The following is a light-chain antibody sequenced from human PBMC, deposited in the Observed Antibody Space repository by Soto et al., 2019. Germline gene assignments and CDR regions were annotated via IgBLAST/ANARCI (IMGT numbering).Light chain of an antibody. J-gene: IGKJ5*01. V-gene: IGKV3-11*01. CDR3: QQRSNWPT. CDR2: DAS. CDR1: QSVSSY. Sequence: EIALTQSPGTLSLSPGERATLSCRASQSVSSYLAWYQQKPGQAPRLLIYDASNRATGIPARFSGSGSGTDFTLTISSLEPEDFAVYYCQQRSNWPTFGQGTRLEIK.